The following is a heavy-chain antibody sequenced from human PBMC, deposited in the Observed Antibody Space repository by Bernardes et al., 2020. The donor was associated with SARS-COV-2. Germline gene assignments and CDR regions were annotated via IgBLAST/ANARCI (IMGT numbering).Heavy chain of an antibody. CDR2: IRNEANGYAT. J-gene: IGHJ4*02. V-gene: IGHV3-72*01. CDR3: TRQVSVYLNYFDY. Sequence: VGSLSLSCAASAFSFSGHSLNWVRQGPGKGLEWVGRIRNEANGYATEYAASVKGRFTISRDDSKKSVFLQMNSLKTEDTAVYYCTRQVSVYLNYFDYWGQGTLVTVSS. CDR1: AFSFSGHS. D-gene: IGHD6-6*01.